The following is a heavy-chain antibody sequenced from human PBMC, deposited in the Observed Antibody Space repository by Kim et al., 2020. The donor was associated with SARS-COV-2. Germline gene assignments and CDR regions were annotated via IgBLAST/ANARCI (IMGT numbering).Heavy chain of an antibody. CDR2: ISSSSSYI. CDR3: ARDQGGQWLVSDY. V-gene: IGHV3-21*01. J-gene: IGHJ4*02. Sequence: GGSLRLSCAASGFTFSSYSMNWVRQAPGKGLEWVSSISSSSSYIYYADSVKGRFTISRDNAKNSLYLQMNSLRAEDTAVYYCARDQGGQWLVSDYWGQGTLVTVSS. CDR1: GFTFSSYS. D-gene: IGHD6-19*01.